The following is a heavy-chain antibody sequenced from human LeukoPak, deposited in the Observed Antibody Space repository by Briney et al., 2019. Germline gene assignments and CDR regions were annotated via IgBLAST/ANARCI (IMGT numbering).Heavy chain of an antibody. V-gene: IGHV3-33*01. CDR1: GFTFSSYG. D-gene: IGHD3-22*01. CDR3: ARYYYDSSGYDY. J-gene: IGHJ4*02. CDR2: IWYDGSNK. Sequence: GGSLRLSCAASGFTFSSYGMHXXRQAPGKGLEWVAVIWYDGSNKYYADSVKGRFTISRDNSKNTLYLQMNSLRAEDTAVYYCARYYYDSSGYDYWGQGTLVTVSS.